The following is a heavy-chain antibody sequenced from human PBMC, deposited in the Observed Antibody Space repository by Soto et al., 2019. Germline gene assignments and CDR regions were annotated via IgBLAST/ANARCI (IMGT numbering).Heavy chain of an antibody. CDR3: ARREGPTGMDV. D-gene: IGHD1-26*01. CDR1: GGSVTSDEDY. Sequence: SETLSLTCTVSGGSVTSDEDYWSWIRQSPGKGLEWIGYISNSGSTGYNPSLKTRLSMSVDRSENQFSLKLSSVTAADTAVYYCARREGPTGMDVWGQGTTVTVSS. J-gene: IGHJ6*02. CDR2: ISNSGST. V-gene: IGHV4-30-4*01.